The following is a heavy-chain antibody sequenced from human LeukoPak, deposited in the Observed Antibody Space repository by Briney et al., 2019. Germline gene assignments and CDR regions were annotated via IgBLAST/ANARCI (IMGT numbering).Heavy chain of an antibody. Sequence: GGSLRLSCAASGFTFSSYAMSWVRQAPGKGLEWVSAISGSGGSTYYADSVKGRFTISRDNAKNSLYLQMNSLRAEDTALYYCAKDIAIAVAGEGFDYWGQGTLVTVSS. J-gene: IGHJ4*02. D-gene: IGHD6-19*01. V-gene: IGHV3-23*01. CDR2: ISGSGGST. CDR3: AKDIAIAVAGEGFDY. CDR1: GFTFSSYA.